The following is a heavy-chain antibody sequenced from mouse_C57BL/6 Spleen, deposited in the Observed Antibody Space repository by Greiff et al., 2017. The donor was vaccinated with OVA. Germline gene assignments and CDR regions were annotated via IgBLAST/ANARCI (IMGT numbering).Heavy chain of an antibody. Sequence: EVKLMESGPGLVKPSQSLSLTCSVTGYSITSGYYWNWIRQFPGNKLEWMGYISYDGSNNYNPSLKNRISITRDTSKNQFFLKLNSVTTEDTATYYCARDSSDYAMDYWGQGTSVTVSS. CDR3: ARDSSDYAMDY. CDR2: ISYDGSN. J-gene: IGHJ4*01. CDR1: GYSITSGYY. V-gene: IGHV3-6*01. D-gene: IGHD3-1*01.